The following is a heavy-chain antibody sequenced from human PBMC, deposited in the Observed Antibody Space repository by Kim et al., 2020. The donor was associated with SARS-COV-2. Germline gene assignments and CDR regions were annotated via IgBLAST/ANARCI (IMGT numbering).Heavy chain of an antibody. Sequence: SETLSLTCTVSGGSVSSGSYYWSWIRQPPGKGLEWIGYIYYSGSTNYNPSLKSRVTISVDTSKNQFSLKLSSVTAADTAVYYCARDSDYGSWFDPWGQGTLVTVSS. CDR1: GGSVSSGSYY. V-gene: IGHV4-61*01. CDR3: ARDSDYGSWFDP. D-gene: IGHD3-10*01. J-gene: IGHJ5*02. CDR2: IYYSGST.